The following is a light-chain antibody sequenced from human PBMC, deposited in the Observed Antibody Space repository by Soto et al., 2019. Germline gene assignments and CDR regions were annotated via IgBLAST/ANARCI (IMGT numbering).Light chain of an antibody. V-gene: IGKV3D-20*02. CDR3: QQRSSWHP. J-gene: IGKJ1*01. CDR2: GAS. Sequence: EILLTHAPGTLCLSLGARATLSTRASQSVSSSYLAWYQQKPGQAPRLLIYGASNRATGIPARFSGSGSGTDFTLTISSLEPEDSAIYYCQQRSSWHPFGQGAKVDIK. CDR1: QSVSSSY.